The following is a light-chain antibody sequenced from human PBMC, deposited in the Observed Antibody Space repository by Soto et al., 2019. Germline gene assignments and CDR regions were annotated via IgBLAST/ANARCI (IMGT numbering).Light chain of an antibody. J-gene: IGKJ5*01. V-gene: IGKV3-11*01. CDR3: QQRLDWPIT. CDR2: DAS. CDR1: QSIYNY. Sequence: EIVLTQSPATLSLSPGERATLSCRASQSIYNYLAWYQQKPGQAPRLLIYDASKRATGIPARFSGSGSGTDFTLTISSLEHEDFAVYYCQQRLDWPITFGQGTRLEIK.